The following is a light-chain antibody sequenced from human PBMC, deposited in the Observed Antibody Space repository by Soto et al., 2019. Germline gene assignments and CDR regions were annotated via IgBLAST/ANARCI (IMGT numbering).Light chain of an antibody. Sequence: DIQMTQSPSSLSASVGDRVTITCRASHNISNYLNWYQKKPGKAPKLLIYAASTLQRGVPSRFSGSGSGTDFTLTIGSLQPEDSATYYCQQSYSPPPITFGQGTRLEI. V-gene: IGKV1-39*01. CDR1: HNISNY. CDR2: AAS. J-gene: IGKJ5*01. CDR3: QQSYSPPPIT.